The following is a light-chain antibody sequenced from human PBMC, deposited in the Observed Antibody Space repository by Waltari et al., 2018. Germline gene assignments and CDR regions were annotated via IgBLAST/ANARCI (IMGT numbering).Light chain of an antibody. J-gene: IGLJ1*01. Sequence: QSALTQPSSVSGAPGTPVPIPTTGSSGDIGRYNYVSWYQHHPGKATHLIIYDVNKQPAGLPDRFSATKSSNTSSLTISGLQAEDEADYFCASDAGSYIYVFGAGTEVTVL. CDR1: SGDIGRYNY. V-gene: IGLV2-11*01. CDR3: ASDAGSYIYV. CDR2: DVN.